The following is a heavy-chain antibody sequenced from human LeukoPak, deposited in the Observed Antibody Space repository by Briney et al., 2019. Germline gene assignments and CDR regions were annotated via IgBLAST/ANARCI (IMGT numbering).Heavy chain of an antibody. V-gene: IGHV3-23*01. Sequence: PGGSLRLSCAASGLTFNSYAIHWVRQAPGQGLEWVSAISGSGGSTYYADSVKGRFTISRDNSKNTLYLQMNSLRAEDTAVYYCAKISKPNYYDSSGSFDYWGQGTLVTVSS. CDR3: AKISKPNYYDSSGSFDY. D-gene: IGHD3-22*01. CDR1: GLTFNSYA. J-gene: IGHJ4*02. CDR2: ISGSGGST.